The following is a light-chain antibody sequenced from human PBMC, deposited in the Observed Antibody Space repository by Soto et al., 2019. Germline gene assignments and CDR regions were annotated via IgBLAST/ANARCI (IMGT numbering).Light chain of an antibody. CDR2: EGS. V-gene: IGLV2-23*01. CDR3: CSYALSSSYV. J-gene: IGLJ1*01. CDR1: CGVVGSYSH. Sequence: QSVLTQPASVSGSPGQSITFACTGTCGVVGSYSHVSWYQQHPGKAPRLIIYEGSKRPSGVSHRFSASRSDKTASLTISGLQAEDEAAYYCCSYALSSSYVFGTGTKVTVL.